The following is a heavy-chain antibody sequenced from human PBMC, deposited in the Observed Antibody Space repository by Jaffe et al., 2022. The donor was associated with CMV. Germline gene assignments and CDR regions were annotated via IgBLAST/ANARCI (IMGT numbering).Heavy chain of an antibody. D-gene: IGHD2-2*01. Sequence: QVQLVQSGAEVKKPGASVKVSCKASGYTFTDYNIYWVRQAPGQGLEWMGWMNPNSGATNYAQKFQGRVTMTRDTSISTAYMELSRLESDDTAVYYCARPLPAGATGYWGQGTLVTVSS. CDR2: MNPNSGAT. J-gene: IGHJ4*02. V-gene: IGHV1-2*02. CDR1: GYTFTDYN. CDR3: ARPLPAGATGY.